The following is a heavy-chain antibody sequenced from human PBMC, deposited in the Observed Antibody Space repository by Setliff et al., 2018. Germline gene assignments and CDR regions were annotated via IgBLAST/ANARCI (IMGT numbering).Heavy chain of an antibody. CDR2: IYYSGST. V-gene: IGHV4-39*01. Sequence: KASETLSLTCRVSGGSISSGNYYWGLIRQPPGKGLEWVATIYYSGSTYSNPSLKSRLIISVDAPDNQFSVKLSSVTAADTAVYYCARHKSNGSGSYPSLYMDVWGKGITVTVSS. J-gene: IGHJ6*03. D-gene: IGHD3-10*01. CDR1: GGSISSGNYY. CDR3: ARHKSNGSGSYPSLYMDV.